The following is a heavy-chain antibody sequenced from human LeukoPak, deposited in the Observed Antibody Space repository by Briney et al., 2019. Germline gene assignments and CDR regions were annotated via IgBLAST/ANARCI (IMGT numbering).Heavy chain of an antibody. CDR3: ARCDGSKWYCDL. V-gene: IGHV4-38-2*01. J-gene: IGHJ4*02. D-gene: IGHD2-15*01. CDR1: GYSIASLDY. CDR2: IFHGGTI. Sequence: SETLSLTCAVSGYSIASLDYWTCLRPPPGKGLEWIATIFHGGTIYYTASPSLESRLAISMDPSKNQISLTMRSVSAPDTALYYCARCDGSKWYCDLWGQVTLVTVSS.